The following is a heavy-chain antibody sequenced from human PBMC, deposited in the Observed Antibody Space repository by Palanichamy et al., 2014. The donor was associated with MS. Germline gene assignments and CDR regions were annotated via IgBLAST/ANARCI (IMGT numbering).Heavy chain of an antibody. J-gene: IGHJ6*02. CDR2: INPNSGGT. CDR3: ARAYCSSTSCYTHYYYYGMDV. D-gene: IGHD2-2*02. Sequence: QLVQSGAEVKKPGASVKVSCKASGYTFTGYYMHWVRQAPGQGLEWMGWINPNSGGTNYAQKFQGWVTVTRDTSISTAYMELSRLRSDDTAVYYCARAYCSSTSCYTHYYYYGMDVWGQGTTVTVSS. V-gene: IGHV1-2*04. CDR1: GYTFTGYY.